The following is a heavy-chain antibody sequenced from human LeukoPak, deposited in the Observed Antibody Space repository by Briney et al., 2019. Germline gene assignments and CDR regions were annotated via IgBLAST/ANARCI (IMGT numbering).Heavy chain of an antibody. Sequence: GGSLRLSCAASGFTFSSYSMNWVRQAPGKGLEWVSSISSSSNYIYYADSEKGRFTISRDNAKNSLYLQMNSLRAEDAAVYYCARGGITIFGVVTPWGQGTLVTVSS. CDR2: ISSSSNYI. J-gene: IGHJ4*02. V-gene: IGHV3-21*01. CDR3: ARGGITIFGVVTP. D-gene: IGHD3-3*01. CDR1: GFTFSSYS.